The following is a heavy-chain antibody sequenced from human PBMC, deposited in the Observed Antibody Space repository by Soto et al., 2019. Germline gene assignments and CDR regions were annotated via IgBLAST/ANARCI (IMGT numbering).Heavy chain of an antibody. V-gene: IGHV3-21*01. Sequence: PGGSLRLSCVFCGFTFSTYTMNWVRQAPGKGLEWVSSINGGSNYVYYADSVKGRFTISRDNAKNSLYLQMNRLRAEDTAIYYCAREDGVVGSSSAFDHWGLGTLVTVSS. CDR2: INGGSNYV. J-gene: IGHJ4*02. CDR3: AREDGVVGSSSAFDH. D-gene: IGHD1-26*01. CDR1: GFTFSTYT.